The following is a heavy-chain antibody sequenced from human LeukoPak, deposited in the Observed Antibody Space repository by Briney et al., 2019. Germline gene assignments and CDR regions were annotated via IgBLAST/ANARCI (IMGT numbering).Heavy chain of an antibody. CDR3: ASLGSTVTTFYY. D-gene: IGHD4-17*01. CDR2: IYYSGST. V-gene: IGHV4-31*03. CDR1: SGSISSGGYY. Sequence: SSQTLSLTCTVSSGSISSGGYYWSWIRQHPGKGLEWIGYIYYSGSTYYNPSLKSRVTISVDTSKNQFSLKLSSVTAADTAVYYCASLGSTVTTFYYWGQGTLVTVSS. J-gene: IGHJ4*02.